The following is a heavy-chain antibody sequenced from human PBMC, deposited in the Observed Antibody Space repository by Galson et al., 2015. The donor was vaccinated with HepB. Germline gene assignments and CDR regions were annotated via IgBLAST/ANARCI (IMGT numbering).Heavy chain of an antibody. CDR1: GFTLSSYA. CDR2: ISGSGGST. CDR3: AKVEYYYDSSGYYYFDY. J-gene: IGHJ4*02. V-gene: IGHV3-23*01. Sequence: SLRLSCAASGFTLSSYAMSWVRQAPGKGLEWVSAISGSGGSTYYADSVKGRFTISRDNSKNTLYLQMNSLRAEDTAVYYCAKVEYYYDSSGYYYFDYWGQGTLVTVSS. D-gene: IGHD3-22*01.